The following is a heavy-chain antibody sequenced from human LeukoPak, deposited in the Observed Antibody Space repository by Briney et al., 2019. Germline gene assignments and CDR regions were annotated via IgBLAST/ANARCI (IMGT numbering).Heavy chain of an antibody. J-gene: IGHJ4*02. CDR1: GFAFSFYA. CDR3: AKDYYGSGSPRSDY. Sequence: GGSLRLSCVGSGFAFSFYAMTWVRQAPRKGLEWVSAIGGSGSGTHYADSVKGRFTISRDNSKNTLYLQMNSLRVEDTAVYYCAKDYYGSGSPRSDYWGQGTLVTVSS. V-gene: IGHV3-23*01. D-gene: IGHD3-10*01. CDR2: IGGSGSGT.